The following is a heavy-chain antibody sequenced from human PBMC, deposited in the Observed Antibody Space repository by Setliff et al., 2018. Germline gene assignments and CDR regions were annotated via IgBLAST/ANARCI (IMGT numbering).Heavy chain of an antibody. Sequence: PGGSLRLSCAASGFTSSMYGVHWVRQAPGKGLEWIAYIHYSGSTNQNPSLKSRVTISLDTPKNQFSLKLSYMTAADTAVYYCARFLDPRDGYQNSPGFDFWGQGALVTVSS. CDR1: GFTSSMYG. CDR2: IHYSGST. CDR3: ARFLDPRDGYQNSPGFDF. V-gene: IGHV4-59*01. J-gene: IGHJ4*02. D-gene: IGHD2-21*01.